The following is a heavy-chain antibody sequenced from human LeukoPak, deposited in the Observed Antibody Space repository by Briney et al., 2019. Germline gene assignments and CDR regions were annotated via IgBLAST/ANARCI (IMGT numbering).Heavy chain of an antibody. CDR3: ARGRDYYDSSRYLSDAFDI. CDR2: IYYSGST. CDR1: GGSISSYY. Sequence: SETLSLTCTVSGGSISSYYWSWIRQPTGKGPEWIGYIYYSGSTIYNPSLKSRVTISVDTSKNQFSLKLSSVTAADTAVYYCARGRDYYDSSRYLSDAFDIWGQGTMVTVSS. J-gene: IGHJ3*02. D-gene: IGHD3-22*01. V-gene: IGHV4-59*01.